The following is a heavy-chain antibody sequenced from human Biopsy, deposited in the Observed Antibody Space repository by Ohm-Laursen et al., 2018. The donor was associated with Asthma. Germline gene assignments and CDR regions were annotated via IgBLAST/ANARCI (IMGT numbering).Heavy chain of an antibody. CDR1: GYTFINYA. Sequence: ASVKVSCKASGYTFINYAIHWVRQAPGQRLEWMGWINAGNGNTKYSQKVQGRVTITRDTSASTAYMDLSSLRSEDTAVYYCARTYYDFLTVQVNDAFAMWGQGTMVTVSS. CDR2: INAGNGNT. J-gene: IGHJ3*02. CDR3: ARTYYDFLTVQVNDAFAM. D-gene: IGHD3-9*01. V-gene: IGHV1-3*01.